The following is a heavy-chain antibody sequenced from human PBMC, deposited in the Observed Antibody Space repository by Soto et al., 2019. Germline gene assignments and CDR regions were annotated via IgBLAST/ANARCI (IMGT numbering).Heavy chain of an antibody. CDR3: ARDLSRYFDL. J-gene: IGHJ2*01. Sequence: QVQLQESGPGLVKPSETLSLTCTVSGGSISSYYWRWIRPPPGKGLEWIGYIYYSGSSSYNPSLKSRVTISVDTSKNHFSLKLSSVTAADTAIYYCARDLSRYFDLWGRGTLVTVSS. CDR1: GGSISSYY. CDR2: IYYSGSS. V-gene: IGHV4-59*01.